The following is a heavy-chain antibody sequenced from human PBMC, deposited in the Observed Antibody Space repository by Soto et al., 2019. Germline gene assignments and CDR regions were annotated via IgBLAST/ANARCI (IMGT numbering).Heavy chain of an antibody. CDR1: GYSFTSYR. J-gene: IGHJ6*02. CDR2: IDPSDSYT. CDR3: ARLGGIAGPKHHSHCGMDV. D-gene: IGHD6-13*01. Sequence: PGESLKISCKGSGYSFTSYRISWVRQMPGKGLEWMGRIDPSDSYTNYSPSFQGHVTISADKSISTAYLQWSSLKASDTAMYYCARLGGIAGPKHHSHCGMDVWRQGTTVTVSS. V-gene: IGHV5-10-1*01.